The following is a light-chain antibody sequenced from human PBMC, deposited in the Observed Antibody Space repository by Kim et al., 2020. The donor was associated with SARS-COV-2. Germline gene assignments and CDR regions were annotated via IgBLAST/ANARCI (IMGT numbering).Light chain of an antibody. J-gene: IGLJ1*01. CDR1: NIGTYN. Sequence: SYELTQPLSVSVALGQTASITCGGNNIGTYNVHWYQLKPGQAPVMVIYRDDNRPSGIPERFSGSNSGHTATLTIRSAQSGDEADYYCQVWTSTTAVFGTG. CDR3: QVWTSTTAV. V-gene: IGLV3-9*01. CDR2: RDD.